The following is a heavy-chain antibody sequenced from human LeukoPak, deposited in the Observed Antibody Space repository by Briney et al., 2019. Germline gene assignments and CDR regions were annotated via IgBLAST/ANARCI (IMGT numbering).Heavy chain of an antibody. J-gene: IGHJ3*02. Sequence: GGSLRLSCAASGFTFSDYYMSWIRQAPGKGLEWVSYISSSGSTIYYADSVKGRFTISRDNAKNSLYLQMNSLRAEDTAVYYCARDEMATITAHLRSTSHDAFDIWGQGTMVTVSS. D-gene: IGHD5-24*01. CDR3: ARDEMATITAHLRSTSHDAFDI. CDR1: GFTFSDYY. V-gene: IGHV3-11*01. CDR2: ISSSGSTI.